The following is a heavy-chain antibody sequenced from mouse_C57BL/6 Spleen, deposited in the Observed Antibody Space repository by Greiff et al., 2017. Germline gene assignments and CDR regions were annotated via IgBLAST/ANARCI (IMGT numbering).Heavy chain of an antibody. D-gene: IGHD2-5*01. J-gene: IGHJ2*01. V-gene: IGHV14-4*01. CDR3: TTFSNRYFDY. Sequence: EVQLVESGAELVRPGASVKLSCTASGFNIKDDYMHWVKQRPEQGLEWIGWIDPENGDTEYASKFQGKATITADTSSNTAYLQLSSLTSEDTAVYYCTTFSNRYFDYWGQGTTLTVSS. CDR2: IDPENGDT. CDR1: GFNIKDDY.